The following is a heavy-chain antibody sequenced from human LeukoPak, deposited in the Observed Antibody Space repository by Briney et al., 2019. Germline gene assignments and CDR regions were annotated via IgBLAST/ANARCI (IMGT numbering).Heavy chain of an antibody. CDR3: ARDYCSSTSCYPDY. CDR2: INTDGSSA. CDR1: GFTFSGYW. D-gene: IGHD2-2*01. J-gene: IGHJ4*02. V-gene: IGHV3-74*01. Sequence: GGSLRLSCAASGFTFSGYWMHWVRQGPGKGLVWVSRINTDGSSASYADSVKGRFTISRDNAKNTLYLQMNSLRAEDTAVYYCARDYCSSTSCYPDYWGQGTLVTVSS.